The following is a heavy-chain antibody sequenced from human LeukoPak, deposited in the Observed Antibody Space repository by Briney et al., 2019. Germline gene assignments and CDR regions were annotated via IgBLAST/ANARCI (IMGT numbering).Heavy chain of an antibody. CDR1: GFTFSSYW. D-gene: IGHD3-10*01. Sequence: GGSLRLSCAASGFTFSSYWMSWVRQAPGKGLEWVSYISSSSSTIYYADSVKGRFTISRDNAKNSLYLQMNSLRAEDTAVYYCARRFLFDYWGQGTLVTVSS. CDR3: ARRFLFDY. V-gene: IGHV3-48*01. J-gene: IGHJ4*02. CDR2: ISSSSSTI.